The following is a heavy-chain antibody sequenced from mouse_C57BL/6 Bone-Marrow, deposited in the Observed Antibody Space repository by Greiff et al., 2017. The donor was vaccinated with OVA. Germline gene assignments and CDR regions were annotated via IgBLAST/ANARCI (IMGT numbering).Heavy chain of an antibody. CDR2: IDTENGDT. Sequence: VQLQQSGAELVRPGASVKLSCTASGFNIKDDYMHWVKQRPEQGLEWIGWIDTENGDTEYASKFQGRATITADTSSNSAYLQLSSLTAADTSVYSCTTTYTPDYWGQGTTLTVSS. CDR3: TTTYTPDY. J-gene: IGHJ2*01. V-gene: IGHV14-4*01. CDR1: GFNIKDDY.